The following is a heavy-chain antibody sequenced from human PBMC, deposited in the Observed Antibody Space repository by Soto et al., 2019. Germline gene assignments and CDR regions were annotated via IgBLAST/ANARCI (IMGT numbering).Heavy chain of an antibody. CDR1: GFTVSSTY. Sequence: GGSLRLSCAASGFTVSSTYMSWVRQAPGKGLEWVAVISYDGSNKYYADSVKGRFTISRDNSKNTLYVQMNSLRAEDTGVYYCAKAISGYNAPLDHWGQGTRVTVSS. J-gene: IGHJ4*02. CDR3: AKAISGYNAPLDH. V-gene: IGHV3-30*18. CDR2: ISYDGSNK. D-gene: IGHD1-20*01.